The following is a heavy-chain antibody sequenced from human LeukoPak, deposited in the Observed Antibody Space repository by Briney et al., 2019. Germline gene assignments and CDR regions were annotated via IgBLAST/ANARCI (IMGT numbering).Heavy chain of an antibody. CDR2: ISGSGDST. Sequence: GGSLRLSCAASGVSFSTYAVNWVRQAPGKGLEWVSTISGSGDSTYYADSVKGRFTISRDNSKNTLYLQMTSLRAEDTAVYYCAKDGSDSSSWYYYYGMDVWGQGTTVTVSS. V-gene: IGHV3-23*01. CDR1: GVSFSTYA. CDR3: AKDGSDSSSWYYYYGMDV. J-gene: IGHJ6*02. D-gene: IGHD6-13*01.